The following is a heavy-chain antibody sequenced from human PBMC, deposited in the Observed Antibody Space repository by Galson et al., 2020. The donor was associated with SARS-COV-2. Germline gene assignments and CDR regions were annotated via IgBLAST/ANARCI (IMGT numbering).Heavy chain of an antibody. CDR2: IASATGNT. V-gene: IGHV3-30*03. D-gene: IGHD6-13*01. CDR1: GFNFNHYG. Sequence: LSLTCAAPGFNFNHYGMHWVRQAPGRGLEWVALIASATGNTYYADSVKGRFTISRDNSKNTLYLQMNSLRAEDTAVYYCATRNRIAAFDIYSDYWGQGTLVTVSS. J-gene: IGHJ4*02. CDR3: ATRNRIAAFDIYSDY.